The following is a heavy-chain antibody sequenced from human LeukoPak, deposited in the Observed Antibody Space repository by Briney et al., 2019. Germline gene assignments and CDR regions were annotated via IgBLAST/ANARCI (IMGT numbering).Heavy chain of an antibody. V-gene: IGHV3-21*01. J-gene: IGHJ4*02. D-gene: IGHD1-1*01. CDR1: GFTFSSYS. Sequence: GGSLRLSCAASGFTFSSYSMNWVRQAPGKGLEWVSCISSSSRSYIYYADSVKGRFTISRDNAKNSLYLQMNSLRAEDTAVYYCARELALYFDYWGQGTLVTVSS. CDR2: ISSSSRSYI. CDR3: ARELALYFDY.